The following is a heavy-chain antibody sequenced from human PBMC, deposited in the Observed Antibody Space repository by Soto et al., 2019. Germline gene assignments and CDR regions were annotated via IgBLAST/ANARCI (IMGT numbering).Heavy chain of an antibody. CDR3: TRTVQYKLLSGLAYYYYMYV. CDR2: MNPNSGNT. V-gene: IGHV1-8*01. CDR1: GYTFTSYD. Sequence: QVQLVQSGAEVKKPGASVKVSCKAYGYTFTSYDINWVRQATGQGLEWMGWMNPNSGNTGYAQKFQGRVSMTRNTSISTAYMGLSSLGSEATSVYYCTRTVQYKLLSGLAYYYYMYVWGKGTTVTVSS. D-gene: IGHD2-2*01. J-gene: IGHJ6*03.